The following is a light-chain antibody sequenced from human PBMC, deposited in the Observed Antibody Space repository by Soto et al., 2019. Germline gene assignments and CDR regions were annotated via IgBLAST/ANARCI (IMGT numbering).Light chain of an antibody. CDR3: RSFKSRLSLV. CDR1: SSNIGAGYD. CDR2: GNS. J-gene: IGLJ2*01. Sequence: QSVLTQPPSVSGAPGQRVTISCTGSSSNIGAGYDVHWYQQLPGTAPKLLIYGNSNRPSGVPDRFSGSKSGTSASLAITGLQSEDEADYYCRSFKSRLSLVFGGGTKLTVL. V-gene: IGLV1-40*01.